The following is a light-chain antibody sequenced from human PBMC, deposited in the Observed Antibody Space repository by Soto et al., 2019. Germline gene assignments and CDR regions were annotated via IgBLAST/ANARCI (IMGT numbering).Light chain of an antibody. CDR3: SSYPSNTVI. V-gene: IGLV2-14*03. CDR2: DVS. Sequence: QSALTQPASVSGSPGQSITISCTGTSSDVGDYNYVSWYQQHPGKVPKLLIYDVSNRPSGVSNRFSGSKSGNTASLTISGLQAEDEADYYCSSYPSNTVIFGGGTKLTVL. J-gene: IGLJ2*01. CDR1: SSDVGDYNY.